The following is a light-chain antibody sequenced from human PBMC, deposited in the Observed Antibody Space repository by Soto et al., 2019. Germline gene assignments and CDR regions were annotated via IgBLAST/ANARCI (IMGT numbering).Light chain of an antibody. J-gene: IGKJ5*01. CDR3: QQGYTTPIT. Sequence: DIQMTQSPSTLSASVGDRVTLTCRASQSISSWLAWYQQKPGKAPKLLIYDASSLESGVPSRFSGSGSGTDFTLTISSLQPEDFATYHCQQGYTTPITFGQGTRLEIK. CDR1: QSISSW. V-gene: IGKV1-5*01. CDR2: DAS.